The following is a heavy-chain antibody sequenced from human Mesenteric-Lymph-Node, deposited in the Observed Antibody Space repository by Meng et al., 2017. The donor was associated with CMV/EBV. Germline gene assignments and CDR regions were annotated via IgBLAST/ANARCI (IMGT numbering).Heavy chain of an antibody. D-gene: IGHD4/OR15-4a*01. CDR2: MYPGDSET. Sequence: GESLKISCRSSGYRFTSYWIGWVRQMPGKGLEWMGIMYPGDSETKYSPSFQGQVTISADKSISTAYLQWSSLTASDTAIYYCARTISFQTAPDYWGQGTQVTVSS. J-gene: IGHJ4*02. CDR1: GYRFTSYW. CDR3: ARTISFQTAPDY. V-gene: IGHV5-51*01.